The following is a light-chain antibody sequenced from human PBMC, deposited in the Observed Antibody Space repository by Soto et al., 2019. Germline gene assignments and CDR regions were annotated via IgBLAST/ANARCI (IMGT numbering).Light chain of an antibody. V-gene: IGLV1-40*01. J-gene: IGLJ1*01. CDR3: QSYDDTLSGSWV. CDR2: VNN. CDR1: SSNVGAASD. Sequence: QSVLTQPPSVSGAPGQRVTISCSGSSSNVGAASDVYWYQQLPGTAPRLLISVNNKRPSGVPDRFSGSKSGTSASLAITGLRPEDEADYYCQSYDDTLSGSWVFGTGT.